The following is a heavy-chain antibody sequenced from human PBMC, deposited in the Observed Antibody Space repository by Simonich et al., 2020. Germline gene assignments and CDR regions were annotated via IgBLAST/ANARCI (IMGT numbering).Heavy chain of an antibody. Sequence: EVQLLESGGGLVQPGGSLRLSCAASGFTFSSYAMSWVRQAPGKGMGWFSAIKGSGGSTYYADSVKGRFTISRDNSKNTLYLQMNSLRAEDTAVYYCATYYFDYWGQGTLVTVSS. CDR1: GFTFSSYA. J-gene: IGHJ4*02. CDR3: ATYYFDY. CDR2: IKGSGGST. V-gene: IGHV3-23*01.